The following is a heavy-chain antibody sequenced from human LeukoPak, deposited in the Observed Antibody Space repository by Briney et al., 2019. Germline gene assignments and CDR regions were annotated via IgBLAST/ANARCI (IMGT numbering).Heavy chain of an antibody. CDR2: IYYSGST. CDR1: GGSISSYY. J-gene: IGHJ6*02. Sequence: PSETLSLTCTVSGGSISSYYWSWIRQPPGKGLEWIRYIYYSGSTNYNPSLKSRVTISVDTSKNQFSLKLSSVTAADTAVYYCARDRGYYYDSSGYYPDYYYYGMDVWGQGTTVTVSS. D-gene: IGHD3-22*01. CDR3: ARDRGYYYDSSGYYPDYYYYGMDV. V-gene: IGHV4-59*01.